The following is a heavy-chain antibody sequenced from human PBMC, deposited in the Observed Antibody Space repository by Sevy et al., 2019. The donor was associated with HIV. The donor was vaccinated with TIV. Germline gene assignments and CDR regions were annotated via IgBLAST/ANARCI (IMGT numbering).Heavy chain of an antibody. Sequence: GGSLRLSCAASGFTFSGYSMNWVRQAPGKGLEWVSYIASSTRTIYYADSVKGRFTISRDNAKNSLFLQMNSLRDEDTAVYYCARELAYCGGDCYSRQDYYYGLDVWGQGTTVTVSS. CDR3: ARELAYCGGDCYSRQDYYYGLDV. D-gene: IGHD2-21*02. V-gene: IGHV3-48*02. CDR1: GFTFSGYS. CDR2: IASSTRTI. J-gene: IGHJ6*02.